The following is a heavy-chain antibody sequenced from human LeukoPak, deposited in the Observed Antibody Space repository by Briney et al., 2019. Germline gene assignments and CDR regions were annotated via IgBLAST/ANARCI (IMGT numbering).Heavy chain of an antibody. Sequence: GGSLRLSCAASGFTFSSYYMTWVRQAPGKGLEWVANINQDGSEKYYVDSVKGRFAISRDNAKNSLYLQMNSLRAEDTADYYCARDLGYRSGGSCYFVFDYWGQGTLVTVSS. J-gene: IGHJ4*02. V-gene: IGHV3-7*03. CDR1: GFTFSSYY. D-gene: IGHD2-15*01. CDR3: ARDLGYRSGGSCYFVFDY. CDR2: INQDGSEK.